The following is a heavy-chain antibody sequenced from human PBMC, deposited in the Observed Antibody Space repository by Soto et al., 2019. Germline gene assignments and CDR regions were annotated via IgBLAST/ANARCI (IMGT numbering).Heavy chain of an antibody. Sequence: SETVCLTYAVSGGSVSSSYLSWVRQPAGKGLEWIGRIHTRGIINYNPSLTGRVTMSADTSKNQFFLRLSSVTAADTGVYYCARGHSSRSGYYDVACGQGTPVTVS. CDR2: IHTRGII. CDR3: ARGHSSRSGYYDVA. V-gene: IGHV4-4*07. J-gene: IGHJ5*02. D-gene: IGHD3-22*01. CDR1: GGSVSSSY.